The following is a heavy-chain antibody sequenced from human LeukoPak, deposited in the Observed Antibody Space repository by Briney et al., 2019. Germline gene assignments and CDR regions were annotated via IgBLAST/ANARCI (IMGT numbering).Heavy chain of an antibody. CDR3: AREYDSSGYQSYGMDV. CDR2: IYSGGST. J-gene: IGHJ6*02. Sequence: GGSLRLSCAASGFTVSSNYMSWVRQAPGKGLEWVSVIYSGGSTYYADSVKGRFTISRDNSKNTLYLQMNSLRAEDTAVYYCAREYDSSGYQSYGMDVWGQGTTVNVSS. CDR1: GFTVSSNY. V-gene: IGHV3-53*01. D-gene: IGHD3-22*01.